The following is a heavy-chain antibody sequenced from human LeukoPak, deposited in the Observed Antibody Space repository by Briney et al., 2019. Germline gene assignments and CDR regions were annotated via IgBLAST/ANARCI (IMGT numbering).Heavy chain of an antibody. V-gene: IGHV2-70*11. D-gene: IGHD6-13*01. CDR1: GFSLSTSGMC. CDR3: ARTHSSSWSGSTFDY. Sequence: SGPALVKPTQTLTLTCTFSGFSLSTSGMCVSWIRQPPGKALEWLARIDWDDDKYYSTSLKTRLTISKDTSKNQVVLTMTNMDPVDTATYYCARTHSSSWSGSTFDYWGQGTLVTVSS. CDR2: IDWDDDK. J-gene: IGHJ4*02.